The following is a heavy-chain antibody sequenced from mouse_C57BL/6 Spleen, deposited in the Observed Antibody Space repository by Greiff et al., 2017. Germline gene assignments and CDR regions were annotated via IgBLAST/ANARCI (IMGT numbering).Heavy chain of an antibody. CDR3: ARDHYSNYVGFAY. D-gene: IGHD2-5*01. CDR1: GYAFSSSW. CDR2: IYPGDGDT. J-gene: IGHJ3*01. V-gene: IGHV1-82*01. Sequence: LQESGPELVKPGASVKISCKASGYAFSSSWMNWVKQRPGKGLEWIGRIYPGDGDTKYNGKFKGKATLTADKSSSTAYMQLSSLTSEDSAVYFCARDHYSNYVGFAYWGQGTLVTVSA.